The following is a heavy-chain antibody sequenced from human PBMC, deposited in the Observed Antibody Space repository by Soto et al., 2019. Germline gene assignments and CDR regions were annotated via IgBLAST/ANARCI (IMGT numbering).Heavy chain of an antibody. D-gene: IGHD6-19*01. J-gene: IGHJ4*02. CDR2: IYYSGST. CDR3: ASPLIAVAGTTRPMVDY. CDR1: GGSISSSSYY. V-gene: IGHV4-39*01. Sequence: QLQLQESGPGLVKPSETLSLTCTVSGGSISSSSYYWGWIRQPPGKGLEWIGSIYYSGSTYYNPSLKSRVPISVDTSKNQFSLKLSSVTAADTAVYYCASPLIAVAGTTRPMVDYWGQGTLVTVSS.